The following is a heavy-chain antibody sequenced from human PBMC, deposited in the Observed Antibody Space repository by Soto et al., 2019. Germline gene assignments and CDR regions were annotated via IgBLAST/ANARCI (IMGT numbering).Heavy chain of an antibody. CDR3: ARDWDSSGLFDP. D-gene: IGHD3-10*01. CDR2: ISYSGST. CDR1: GASITTYY. V-gene: IGHV4-59*01. J-gene: IGHJ5*02. Sequence: SETLSLTCSVSGASITTYYWSWIRQPPGKGLEWIGSISYSGSTKYNPSLESRVMLSLDTSKNQFSLRLTSVTAADTALYYCARDWDSSGLFDPWGQGAMVTVYS.